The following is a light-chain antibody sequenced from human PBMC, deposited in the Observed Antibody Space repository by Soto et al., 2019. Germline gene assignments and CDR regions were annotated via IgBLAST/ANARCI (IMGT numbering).Light chain of an antibody. CDR1: TGAVTSGHY. Sequence: QAVVTQEPSLTVSPGGTVTLTCDSSTGAVTSGHYPYWFQQKPGQAPRTLIFDANKKHSWTPARFSGSLLGGKAALTLSGAHPEDEAEYYCLLSYSGAAVFGGGTQLTVL. V-gene: IGLV7-46*01. J-gene: IGLJ7*01. CDR3: LLSYSGAAV. CDR2: DAN.